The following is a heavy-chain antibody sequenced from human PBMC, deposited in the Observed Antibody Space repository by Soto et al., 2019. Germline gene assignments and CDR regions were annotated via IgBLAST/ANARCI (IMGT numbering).Heavy chain of an antibody. CDR2: IVPNVGTV. V-gene: IGHV1-69*06. J-gene: IGHJ4*02. CDR3: ARRDTSGFLRYFDN. Sequence: ASVQVSFKSSGGTFSSFINYPINWVRQAPGQGLEWMGGIVPNVGTVNYAQKFRGKVTITADKSTGTAYMELSSLRSEDTALYYCARRDTSGFLRYFDNWGQGTQVTVSS. D-gene: IGHD3-3*01. CDR1: GGTFSSFINYP.